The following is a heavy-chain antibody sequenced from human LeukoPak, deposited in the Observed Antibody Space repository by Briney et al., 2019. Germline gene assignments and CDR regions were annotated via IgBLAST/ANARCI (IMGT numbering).Heavy chain of an antibody. Sequence: SETLSLTCTVSGGSVSSYYWSWIRQPPGKGLEWIGYIYYSGSTNYNPSLKSRVTISVDTSKNQFSLKLSSVTAADTAVYYCARAAGYKGDAFDIWGQGTMVTVSS. V-gene: IGHV4-59*02. J-gene: IGHJ3*02. CDR2: IYYSGST. D-gene: IGHD5-18*01. CDR1: GGSVSSYY. CDR3: ARAAGYKGDAFDI.